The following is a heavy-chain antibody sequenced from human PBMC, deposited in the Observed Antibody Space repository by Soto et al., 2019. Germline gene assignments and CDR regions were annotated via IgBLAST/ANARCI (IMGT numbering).Heavy chain of an antibody. CDR1: GGSISSSSYY. CDR3: ARVRTEYAGLDY. CDR2: IYYSGIT. Sequence: TSETLSLTCTVSGGSISSSSYYWGWIRQPPGKGLEWIGSIYYSGITYYNPSLKSRLTISLDTSKNQFSLKLSSVTAADTAVYFCARVRTEYAGLDYWGQGTLVTVSS. J-gene: IGHJ4*02. V-gene: IGHV4-39*07. D-gene: IGHD2-2*01.